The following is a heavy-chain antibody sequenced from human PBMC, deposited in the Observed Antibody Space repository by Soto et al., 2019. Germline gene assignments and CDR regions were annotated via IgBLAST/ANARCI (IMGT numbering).Heavy chain of an antibody. D-gene: IGHD3-22*01. CDR1: GGTFSSYA. Sequence: ASVKVSCKASGGTFSSYAISWVRQAPGQGLEWMGGIIPIFGTANYAQKFQGRVTITADESTSTAYMELSSLRSEDTAVYYCAREERYYYDSSGYYHPYVWGQGTLVTVSS. CDR3: AREERYYYDSSGYYHPYV. CDR2: IIPIFGTA. V-gene: IGHV1-69*13. J-gene: IGHJ4*02.